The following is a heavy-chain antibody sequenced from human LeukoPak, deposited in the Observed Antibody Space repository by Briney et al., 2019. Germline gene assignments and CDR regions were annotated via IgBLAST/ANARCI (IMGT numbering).Heavy chain of an antibody. CDR1: GFTFSGSG. V-gene: IGHV3-30*02. CDR3: ARDYDFWSGYYSPTRGYFGY. D-gene: IGHD3-3*01. CDR2: IRYDGSNK. Sequence: GGSLRLSCAASGFTFSGSGMHWVRQAPGKGLEWVTFIRYDGSNKYYTASVKGRFTISRDNSKNTLYLQMDSLRAEDTAVYDCARDYDFWSGYYSPTRGYFGYWGQGTLVTVSS. J-gene: IGHJ4*02.